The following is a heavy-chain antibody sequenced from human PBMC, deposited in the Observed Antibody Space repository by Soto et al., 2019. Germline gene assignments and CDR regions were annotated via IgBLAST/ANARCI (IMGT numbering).Heavy chain of an antibody. CDR1: GYTFTSYA. CDR2: INTNTGNP. D-gene: IGHD3-3*01. Sequence: ASVKVSCMASGYTFTSYAMNWVRQAPGQGLEWMGWINTNTGNPTYAQGFTGRFVFSLDTSVSTAYLQICSLKAEDTAVYYCARGYYDFWSGYSSPLAWFDPWGQGTLVTVSS. CDR3: ARGYYDFWSGYSSPLAWFDP. V-gene: IGHV7-4-1*01. J-gene: IGHJ5*02.